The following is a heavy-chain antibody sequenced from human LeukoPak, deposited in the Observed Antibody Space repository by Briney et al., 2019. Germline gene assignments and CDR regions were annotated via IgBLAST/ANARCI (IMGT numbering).Heavy chain of an antibody. CDR1: GGSISSYY. J-gene: IGHJ4*02. CDR3: ARSGIAAAGYYFDY. Sequence: SETLSLTCTVSGGSISSYYWSWIRQPPGKGLEWIGYIYYSGSTNYNPSLKSRVTISVDTSKNQFSLKLSSVTAADTAVYYRARSGIAAAGYYFDYWGQGTLVTVSS. CDR2: IYYSGST. D-gene: IGHD6-13*01. V-gene: IGHV4-59*01.